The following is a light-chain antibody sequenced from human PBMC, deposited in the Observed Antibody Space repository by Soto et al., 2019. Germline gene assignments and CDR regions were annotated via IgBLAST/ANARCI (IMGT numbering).Light chain of an antibody. V-gene: IGKV3-20*01. J-gene: IGKJ3*01. CDR1: QSINNRY. Sequence: EIVLTQSPGTLSLSPGERATLSCRASQSINNRYLAWYQQKPGQAPRLLIYGASSRATGIPARFSGSGSGTDFPLTISRLEPEDFAVYYCQQFGSSPGFTFGPGTKVDMK. CDR2: GAS. CDR3: QQFGSSPGFT.